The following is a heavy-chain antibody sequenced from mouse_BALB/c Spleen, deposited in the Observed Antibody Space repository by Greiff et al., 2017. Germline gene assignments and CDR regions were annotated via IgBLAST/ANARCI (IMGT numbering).Heavy chain of an antibody. Sequence: VKVEESGPGLVAPSQSLSITCTVSGFSLTSYGVHWVRQPPGKGLEWLGVIWAGGSTNYNSALMSRLSISKDNSKSQVFLKMNSLQTDDTAMYYCAREGYGSHYAMDYWGQGTSVTVSS. CDR2: IWAGGST. D-gene: IGHD1-1*01. CDR3: AREGYGSHYAMDY. J-gene: IGHJ4*01. V-gene: IGHV2-9*02. CDR1: GFSLTSYG.